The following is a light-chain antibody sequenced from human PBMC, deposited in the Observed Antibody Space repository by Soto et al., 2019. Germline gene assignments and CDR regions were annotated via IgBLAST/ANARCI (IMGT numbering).Light chain of an antibody. CDR2: LGD. V-gene: IGLV1-47*02. CDR3: AAWXDNXNAYX. J-gene: IGLJ1*01. CDR1: TSNIGTFY. Sequence: QAVVTQPPSASSTPGQTVTISCSGSTSNIGTFYVYWYQHLPGTAPKLLIYLGDQRASGVSDRFSGSKSGTSASLAINGLRSDDEADYYCAAWXDNXNAYXFGSGXKVXV.